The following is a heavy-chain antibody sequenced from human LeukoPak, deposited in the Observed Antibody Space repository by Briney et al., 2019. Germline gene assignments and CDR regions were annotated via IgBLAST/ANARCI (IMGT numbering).Heavy chain of an antibody. Sequence: SETLSLTCTVSGGSISNYYWNWIRQPPGKGLEWIGSIYYSGSTYYNPSLKSRVTISVDTSKNQFSLKLSSVTAADTAVYYCARGRSSMVRGYYYYYMDVWGKGTTVTISS. D-gene: IGHD3-10*01. J-gene: IGHJ6*03. CDR3: ARGRSSMVRGYYYYYMDV. CDR1: GGSISNYY. V-gene: IGHV4-39*07. CDR2: IYYSGST.